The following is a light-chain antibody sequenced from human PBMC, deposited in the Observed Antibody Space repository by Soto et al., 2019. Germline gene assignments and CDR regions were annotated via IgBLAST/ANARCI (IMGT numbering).Light chain of an antibody. V-gene: IGLV2-23*02. CDR2: EVS. J-gene: IGLJ1*01. Sequence: QSALTQPASVSGSPGQSITISCTGASSNIGSYNLVSWYQQHPGKAPKLIIYEVSQRPSGVSNRFSGSKSGNTASLTISGLQADDEADYYCYSYAGGSTFVFGTGTKVTVL. CDR1: SSNIGSYNL. CDR3: YSYAGGSTFV.